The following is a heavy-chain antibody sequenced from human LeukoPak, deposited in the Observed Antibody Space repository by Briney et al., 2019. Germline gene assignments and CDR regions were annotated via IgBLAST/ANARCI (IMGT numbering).Heavy chain of an antibody. V-gene: IGHV3-23*01. Sequence: EPGGSLRLSCAASGFTFSSYTMTWVRQAPGKGLEWVSAISGSGGSTYYADSVKGRFSISRDNSKNTLYLQMNSLRAEDTAVYYCAKDLSNDSSVYTYYFDYWGQGTLVTVPA. CDR3: AKDLSNDSSVYTYYFDY. D-gene: IGHD3-22*01. CDR2: ISGSGGST. CDR1: GFTFSSYT. J-gene: IGHJ4*02.